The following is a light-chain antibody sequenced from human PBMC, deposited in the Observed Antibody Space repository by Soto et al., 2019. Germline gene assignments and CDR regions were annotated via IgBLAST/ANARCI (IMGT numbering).Light chain of an antibody. CDR1: QDSRGY. CDR3: QQYDRPPYT. V-gene: IGKV1-33*01. J-gene: IGKJ2*01. Sequence: DIQMTQSPSSLSTTVGDRVTITCQASQDSRGYLNWYQQKPGKAPKLLIYDASNLETGVPSRFSGSGSGTDFSLTIDSLQTADIGAYYCQQYDRPPYTFGQGTKVDIK. CDR2: DAS.